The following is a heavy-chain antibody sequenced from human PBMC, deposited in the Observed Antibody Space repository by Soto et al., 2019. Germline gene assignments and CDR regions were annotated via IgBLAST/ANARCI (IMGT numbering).Heavy chain of an antibody. J-gene: IGHJ4*02. V-gene: IGHV3-23*01. CDR1: GFTFSSYA. D-gene: IGHD3-3*01. Sequence: GGSLRLSCAASGFTFSSYAMSWVRQAPGKGLEWVSAISGSGGSTYYADSVKGRFTISRDNSKNTLYLQMNSLRAEDTAVYYCAKALPSFGVVISPFDYWGQGTLVTVSS. CDR3: AKALPSFGVVISPFDY. CDR2: ISGSGGST.